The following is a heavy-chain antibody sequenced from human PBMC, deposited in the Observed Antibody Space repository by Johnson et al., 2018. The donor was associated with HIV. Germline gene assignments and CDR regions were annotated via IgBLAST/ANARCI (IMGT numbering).Heavy chain of an antibody. D-gene: IGHD6-13*01. CDR1: GFTLSSYA. CDR2: ISYDGSNK. V-gene: IGHV3-30-3*01. J-gene: IGHJ3*02. Sequence: QVQLVESGGGVVQPGRSLRLSCAASGFTLSSYAMHWVHQAPGKGLEWAAVISYDGSNKYYAASVKGRFTISRDNSKNTLYLQMNSLRAEDTALYYCAKDMSSSWYRGAFDIWGQGTMVTVSS. CDR3: AKDMSSSWYRGAFDI.